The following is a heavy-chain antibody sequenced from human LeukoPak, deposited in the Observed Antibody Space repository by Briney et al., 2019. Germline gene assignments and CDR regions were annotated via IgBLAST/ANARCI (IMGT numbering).Heavy chain of an antibody. J-gene: IGHJ4*02. Sequence: SETLSLTCAVYGGSFSGYYWSWIRQPPGKGLEWIGYIYYSGSTNYNPSLKSRVTISVDTSKNQFSLKLSSVTAADTAVYYCARQDKGSHFDYWGQGTLVTVSS. CDR3: ARQDKGSHFDY. CDR2: IYYSGST. CDR1: GGSFSGYY. V-gene: IGHV4-59*08.